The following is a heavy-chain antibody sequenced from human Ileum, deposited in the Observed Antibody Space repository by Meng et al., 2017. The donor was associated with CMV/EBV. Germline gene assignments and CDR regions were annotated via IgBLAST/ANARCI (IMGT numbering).Heavy chain of an antibody. J-gene: IGHJ4*02. V-gene: IGHV3-23*01. D-gene: IGHD7-27*01. CDR1: GLSFSSYA. CDR3: MRAHPLGT. CDR2: ISGIGAFT. Sequence: GGSLRLSCAGSGLSFSSYAVTWVRQAPGKGLEWVSISGIGAFTYYGDSVKGRFTVSRDNSKNMVYLQMNSLTGEDTAVYYCMRAHPLGTWGQGTLVTVSS.